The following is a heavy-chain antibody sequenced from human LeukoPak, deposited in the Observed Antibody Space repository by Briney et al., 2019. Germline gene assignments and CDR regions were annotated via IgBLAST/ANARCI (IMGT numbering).Heavy chain of an antibody. J-gene: IGHJ5*02. D-gene: IGHD3-22*01. CDR1: GGSISSSSYY. Sequence: SETLSLTCTVSGGSISSSSYYWGWIRQPPGKGLEWIGSIYYSGSTYYNPSLKSRVTISVDTSKNQFSLKLSSVTAADTAVYYCARRHYDRSGYDPRNWFDPWGQGTLVTVSS. CDR2: IYYSGST. CDR3: ARRHYDRSGYDPRNWFDP. V-gene: IGHV4-39*01.